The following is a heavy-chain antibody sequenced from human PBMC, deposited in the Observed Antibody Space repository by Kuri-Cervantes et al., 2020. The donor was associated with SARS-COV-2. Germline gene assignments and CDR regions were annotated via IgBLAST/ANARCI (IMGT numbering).Heavy chain of an antibody. CDR2: IRYDGSNK. V-gene: IGHV3-30*02. Sequence: GGSLRLSCAASGFTFSNAWMSWVRQAPGKGLEWVAFIRYDGSNKYYADSVKGRFTISRDNSKNTLYLQMNSLRAEDTAVYYCAKDFWSGYCYFDYWGQGTLVTASS. D-gene: IGHD3-3*01. J-gene: IGHJ4*02. CDR1: GFTFSNAW. CDR3: AKDFWSGYCYFDY.